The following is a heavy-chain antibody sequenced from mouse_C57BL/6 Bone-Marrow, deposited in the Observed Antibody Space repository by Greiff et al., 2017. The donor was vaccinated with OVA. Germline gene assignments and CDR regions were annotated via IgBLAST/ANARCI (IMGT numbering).Heavy chain of an antibody. J-gene: IGHJ1*03. CDR3: AKKENLYWYFDV. CDR2: IWSGGST. Sequence: VQLVESGPGLVQPSQSLSITCTVSGFSLTSYGVHWVRQPPGKGLEWLGVIWSGGSTDYNAAFISRLSISKDNSKSQVFFKMNSLQADDTAIYYCAKKENLYWYFDVWGTGTTVTVSS. V-gene: IGHV2-4*01. CDR1: GFSLTSYG.